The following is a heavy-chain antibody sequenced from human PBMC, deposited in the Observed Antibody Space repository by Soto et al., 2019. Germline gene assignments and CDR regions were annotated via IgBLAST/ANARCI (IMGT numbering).Heavy chain of an antibody. V-gene: IGHV5-51*01. J-gene: IGHJ6*02. CDR1: GYVFANYW. CDR3: ARQGLYGSDWDVMDV. D-gene: IGHD6-19*01. CDR2: IYPGDSDT. Sequence: GESLKISCKASGYVFANYWIGWVRQMPGKGLEWMGIIYPGDSDTKCGPSLQGQVTISADKSISTAYLQWSSLKASDTAMYYCARQGLYGSDWDVMDVWGQGTMVTVSS.